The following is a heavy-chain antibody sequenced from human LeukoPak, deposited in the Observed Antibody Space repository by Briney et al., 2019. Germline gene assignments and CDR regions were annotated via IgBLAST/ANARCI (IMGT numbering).Heavy chain of an antibody. D-gene: IGHD6-19*01. CDR3: ATRAVAAPY. Sequence: GGSLRLSSAASGFIFSSYWMTWVRQAPGKGLEWVANIKQAGSENSYVDSVKGRFTISRDNAKNSLYLQIKSLRAEDTAVYYCATRAVAAPYWGQGTLVTVSS. V-gene: IGHV3-7*01. CDR2: IKQAGSEN. CDR1: GFIFSSYW. J-gene: IGHJ4*02.